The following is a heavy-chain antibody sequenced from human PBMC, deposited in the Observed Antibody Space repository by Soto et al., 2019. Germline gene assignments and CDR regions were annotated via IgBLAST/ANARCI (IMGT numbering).Heavy chain of an antibody. V-gene: IGHV4-39*01. J-gene: IGHJ4*02. CDR1: GDSISGSNIRYY. CDR3: VRQGYYYDRSGPYYFGS. Sequence: PSETLSLTCTLSGDSISGSNIRYYWGWIRQTPAQGLEWIGSVYYGGNTYYSPSLESRVTISVGTSKNQLSLRLSSVTAADTALFYCVRQGYYYDRSGPYYFGSWGQGIPVTVSS. CDR2: VYYGGNT. D-gene: IGHD3-22*01.